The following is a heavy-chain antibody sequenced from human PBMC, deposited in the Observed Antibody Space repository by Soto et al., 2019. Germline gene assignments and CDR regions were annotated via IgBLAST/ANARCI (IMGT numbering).Heavy chain of an antibody. CDR3: ARDRRWLPRGPNNWLDL. V-gene: IGHV4-30-4*01. Sequence: SETLSLTCTVSGGSINSGGYYWTWVRQPPGKGLEWIGYIYYDGNSQHNPSLKSRVTMSIDTSKNQFSLNLSSVTAADTAVYYCARDRRWLPRGPNNWLDLWGQGTQVTVSS. CDR1: GGSINSGGYY. J-gene: IGHJ5*02. D-gene: IGHD5-12*01. CDR2: IYYDGNS.